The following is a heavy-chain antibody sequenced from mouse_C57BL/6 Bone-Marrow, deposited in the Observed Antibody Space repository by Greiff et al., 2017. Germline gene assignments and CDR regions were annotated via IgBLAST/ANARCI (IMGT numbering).Heavy chain of an antibody. CDR1: GFNIKDYY. CDR3: TYYYGSIPWVAY. J-gene: IGHJ3*01. V-gene: IGHV14-1*01. Sequence: EVKLQESGAELVRPGASVKLSCTASGFNIKDYYMHWVKQRPEQGLEWIGRIDPEDGDTEYAPKFQGKATMTADTSSNTAYLQLSSLTSEDTAVYYCTYYYGSIPWVAYGGQGNLVTVSA. CDR2: IDPEDGDT. D-gene: IGHD1-1*01.